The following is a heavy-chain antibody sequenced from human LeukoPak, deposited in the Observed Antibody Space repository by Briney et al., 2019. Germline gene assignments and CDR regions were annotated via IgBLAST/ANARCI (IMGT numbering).Heavy chain of an antibody. CDR2: LKASGAGT. Sequence: ASVKVSCKASGYTFTSYYIHWVRQAPGQGLEWMGLLKASGAGTIYAHKFQVRVTMTRDMSTSTVYMELSSLRSEDTAVYYCARAPGAGVPGNHFDYWGQGTLVTVSS. V-gene: IGHV1-46*01. J-gene: IGHJ4*02. CDR1: GYTFTSYY. CDR3: ARAPGAGVPGNHFDY. D-gene: IGHD1-1*01.